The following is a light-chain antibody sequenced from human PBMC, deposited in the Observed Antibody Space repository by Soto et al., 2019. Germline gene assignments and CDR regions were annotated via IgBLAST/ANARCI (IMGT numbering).Light chain of an antibody. Sequence: EIVLTQSPATLSLSPGERAALSCRASQSVGSYLAWYQQKPGQAPRLLIYDASNRAAGIPARFSGSGSGTDFTLTISSLEPEDFAVYYCQQRSNWPPPTFGGGTKVEIK. CDR1: QSVGSY. V-gene: IGKV3-11*01. CDR3: QQRSNWPPPT. J-gene: IGKJ4*01. CDR2: DAS.